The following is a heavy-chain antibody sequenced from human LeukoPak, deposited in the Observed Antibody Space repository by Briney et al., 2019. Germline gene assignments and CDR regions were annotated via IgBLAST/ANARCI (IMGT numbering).Heavy chain of an antibody. CDR3: ARDHLMGSSHPYNWFDP. Sequence: ASVKVSCKASGYTFTSYGIIWVRQAPGQGLEWMGWISAYNGNTNYAQKLQGRVTMTTDTSTSTAYMELRSLRSDDTALYYCARDHLMGSSHPYNWFDPWGQGTPVTVSS. CDR2: ISAYNGNT. CDR1: GYTFTSYG. J-gene: IGHJ5*02. D-gene: IGHD6-6*01. V-gene: IGHV1-18*01.